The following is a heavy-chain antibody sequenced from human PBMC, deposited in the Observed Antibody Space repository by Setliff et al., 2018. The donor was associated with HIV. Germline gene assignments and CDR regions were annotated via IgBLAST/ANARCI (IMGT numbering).Heavy chain of an antibody. Sequence: LSLTCTVSGGSISNSRYYWSWTRQPPGKGLEWIGSIYYSGSTYYNPSLKSRVTISVDTSKNQFSLKLSSVTAADAAVYYCASRVYYYDSSGYLREEGFDPWGQGTLVTVSS. J-gene: IGHJ5*02. V-gene: IGHV4-39*01. CDR2: IYYSGST. CDR1: GGSISNSRYY. D-gene: IGHD3-22*01. CDR3: ASRVYYYDSSGYLREEGFDP.